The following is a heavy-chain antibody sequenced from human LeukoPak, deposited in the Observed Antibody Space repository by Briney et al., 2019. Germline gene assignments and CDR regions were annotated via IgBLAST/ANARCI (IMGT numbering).Heavy chain of an antibody. J-gene: IGHJ5*02. CDR3: AKDQGSSWGNWFDP. D-gene: IGHD6-6*01. CDR1: GFTFSDNA. V-gene: IGHV3-23*01. Sequence: GGSLRLSCAASGFTFSDNAMNWVRQAPGKGLEWVSAISASGDNTYYADSVKGRFTISRDNSKNTLYLQMNSLRAEDTAVYYCAKDQGSSWGNWFDPWGQGTPVTVSS. CDR2: ISASGDNT.